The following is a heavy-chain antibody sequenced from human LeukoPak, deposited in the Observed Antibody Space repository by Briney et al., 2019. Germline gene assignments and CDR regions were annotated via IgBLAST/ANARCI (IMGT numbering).Heavy chain of an antibody. CDR3: AATGYGSRYYYYYDMDV. CDR1: GGSISSGNYY. J-gene: IGHJ6*02. V-gene: IGHV4-61*02. CDR2: IYTSGST. Sequence: SQTLSLTCSVSGGSISSGNYYWSWIRQPAGKGLEWIVRIYTSGSTNYNPSLESRVTISVDTSKNQFSLKLSSVTAADTAVYYCAATGYGSRYYYYYDMDVWGQGTTVTVSS. D-gene: IGHD5-12*01.